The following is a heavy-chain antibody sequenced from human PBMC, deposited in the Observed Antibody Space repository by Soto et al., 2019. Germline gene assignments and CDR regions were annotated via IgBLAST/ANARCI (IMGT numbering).Heavy chain of an antibody. V-gene: IGHV3-48*02. CDR1: GFTFSNYA. Sequence: LRLSCAASGFTFSNYAMNWVRQAPGKGLEWVSYISHKSSAIYHADSVKGRFTISRDNAKNSLYLQMNSLRDEDTAVYYCARGQRFSDWFDPWGQGTLVTVSS. CDR2: ISHKSSAI. CDR3: ARGQRFSDWFDP. D-gene: IGHD3-3*01. J-gene: IGHJ5*02.